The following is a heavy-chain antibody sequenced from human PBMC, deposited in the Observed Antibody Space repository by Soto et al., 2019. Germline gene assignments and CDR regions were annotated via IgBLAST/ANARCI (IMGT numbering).Heavy chain of an antibody. CDR2: ISGSGGST. D-gene: IGHD5-18*01. Sequence: WGSRRLSCAASGFTFSSYPMSWVRQAPGKGLEWVSAISGSGGSTYYADSVKGRFTISRDNSKNTLYLQMNSLRAEDTAVYYWAKVLMDTASHESWGQGTMLIVSA. V-gene: IGHV3-23*01. CDR1: GFTFSSYP. CDR3: AKVLMDTASHES. J-gene: IGHJ5*02.